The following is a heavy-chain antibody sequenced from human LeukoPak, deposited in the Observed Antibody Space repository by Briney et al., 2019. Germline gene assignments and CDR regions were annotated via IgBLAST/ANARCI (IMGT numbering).Heavy chain of an antibody. CDR2: ISGYNGHA. CDR1: GYTFSLYG. Sequence: ASVKVSCKPSGYTFSLYGINWVRQAPGEGLEWMGWISGYNGHANYAQKFQGRVTLTTDASTSTAYMELRSLRSDDTAVYYCARAWLRRKYYYYMDVWGKGTTVTVSS. V-gene: IGHV1-18*01. J-gene: IGHJ6*03. CDR3: ARAWLRRKYYYYMDV. D-gene: IGHD5-12*01.